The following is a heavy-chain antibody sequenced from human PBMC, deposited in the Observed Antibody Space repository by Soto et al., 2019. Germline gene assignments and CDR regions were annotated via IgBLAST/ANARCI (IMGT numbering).Heavy chain of an antibody. V-gene: IGHV3-23*01. CDR1: GFTFSSCV. D-gene: IGHD6-13*01. J-gene: IGHJ4*02. Sequence: EVHLLESGGGLVHPGESLRLSCGASGFTFSSCVMTWVRQAPGKGLEWVSCITDSGTGTYYADSVKGRFTISRDNSKNTMYLQMNNLRASYTGVYYCAKGLINGRWYAEDWGQGTLVTVSS. CDR2: ITDSGTGT. CDR3: AKGLINGRWYAED.